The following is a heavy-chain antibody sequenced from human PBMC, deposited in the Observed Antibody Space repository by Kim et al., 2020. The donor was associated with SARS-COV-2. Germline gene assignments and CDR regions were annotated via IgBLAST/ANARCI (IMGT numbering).Heavy chain of an antibody. D-gene: IGHD6-13*01. J-gene: IGHJ3*02. CDR3: ASPPFGVAAAGTGAFDI. Sequence: CQGRVTITADESTSTAYMELSSLRSEDTAVYYCASPPFGVAAAGTGAFDIWGQGTMVTVSS. V-gene: IGHV1-69*01.